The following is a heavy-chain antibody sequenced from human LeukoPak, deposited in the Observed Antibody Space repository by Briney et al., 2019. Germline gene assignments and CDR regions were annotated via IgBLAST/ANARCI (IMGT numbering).Heavy chain of an antibody. Sequence: PGGSLRLSCAASGFTFSSYSMNWVRQAPGKGLEWVLSISSSSSYIYYADSVKGRFTISRDNAKNSLYLQMNSLRAEDTAVYYCATPIKRYCSSTSCYDFDYWGQGTLVTVSS. V-gene: IGHV3-21*01. CDR2: ISSSSSYI. CDR3: ATPIKRYCSSTSCYDFDY. D-gene: IGHD2-2*01. CDR1: GFTFSSYS. J-gene: IGHJ4*02.